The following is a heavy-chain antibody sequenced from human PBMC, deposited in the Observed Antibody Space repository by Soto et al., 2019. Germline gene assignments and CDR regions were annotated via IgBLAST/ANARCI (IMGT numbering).Heavy chain of an antibody. CDR3: AKENGFQFVNFGGSSFDY. J-gene: IGHJ4*02. D-gene: IGHD6-6*01. V-gene: IGHV3-23*01. CDR1: GFRFSSKA. CDR2: ISGSGSST. Sequence: EVQLLESGGGLVQPGGSLRLSCAASGFRFSSKAMSWVRQAPGKGLEWVSIISGSGSSTYYTDSLKGRFTISRDNSKNMVYLEMNYLRAEDTAVYYCAKENGFQFVNFGGSSFDYWGQGSRVSVSS.